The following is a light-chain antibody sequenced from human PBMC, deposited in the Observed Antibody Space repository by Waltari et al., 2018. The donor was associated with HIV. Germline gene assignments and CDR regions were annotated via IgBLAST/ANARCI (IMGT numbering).Light chain of an antibody. J-gene: IGLJ3*02. CDR3: QSFDSSLGGWV. CDR1: SSHIGAPAD. CDR2: GTS. V-gene: IGLV1-40*01. Sequence: QSVLTQPPSVSGAPGQRVPIPCPGSSSHIGAPADVHWYQQFPGTAPKLLIYGTSNRPSGVPDRFSGSRSGTSSSLAISGLQAEDEAHYYCQSFDSSLGGWVFGGGTKLTVL.